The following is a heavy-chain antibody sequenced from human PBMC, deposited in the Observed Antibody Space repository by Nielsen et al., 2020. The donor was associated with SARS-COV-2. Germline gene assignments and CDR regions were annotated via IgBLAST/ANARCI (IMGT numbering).Heavy chain of an antibody. D-gene: IGHD3-9*01. J-gene: IGHJ4*02. V-gene: IGHV3-21*01. CDR3: ATLPLRYFDWLLYSEYGY. CDR2: ISSTSSYM. CDR1: GFTFSTYS. Sequence: GGSLRLSCAASGFTFSTYSMNWVRQAPGKGLEWVSSISSTSSYMYYADSVKGRFTISRDNAKNSLYLQMNSLRAEDTAVYYCATLPLRYFDWLLYSEYGYWGQGTLVTVSS.